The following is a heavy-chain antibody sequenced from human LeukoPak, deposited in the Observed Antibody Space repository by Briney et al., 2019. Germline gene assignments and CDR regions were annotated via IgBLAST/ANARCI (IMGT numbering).Heavy chain of an antibody. CDR1: GFTFSNYE. CDR3: ARDPTYYYESSGYYYFDS. D-gene: IGHD3-22*01. J-gene: IGHJ4*02. V-gene: IGHV3-48*03. CDR2: ISSSASVI. Sequence: GGSLRLSCAASGFTFSNYEMNWVRQAPGKGLEWLSYISSSASVIYYADSVKGRFIISRDNDKNSLYLQMDSLRAEDTAVYYCARDPTYYYESSGYYYFDSWGQGTLVTVSS.